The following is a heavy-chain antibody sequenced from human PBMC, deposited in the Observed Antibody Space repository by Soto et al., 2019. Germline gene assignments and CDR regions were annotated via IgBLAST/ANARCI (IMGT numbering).Heavy chain of an antibody. J-gene: IGHJ4*02. CDR3: ARATRYFGSFDY. Sequence: LRLSCAASGFTISNSYMTWVRQAPGKGLEWVSVIYTGGSAYYADSVKGRSTISRDASKNTLYLQVNSLRAEDTAVYYCARATRYFGSFDYWGQGILVTVSS. CDR1: GFTISNSY. CDR2: IYTGGSA. D-gene: IGHD2-2*01. V-gene: IGHV3-53*01.